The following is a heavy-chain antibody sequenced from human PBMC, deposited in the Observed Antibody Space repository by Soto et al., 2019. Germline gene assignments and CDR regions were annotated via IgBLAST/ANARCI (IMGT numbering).Heavy chain of an antibody. J-gene: IGHJ3*02. V-gene: IGHV1-24*01. D-gene: IGHD2-21*02. Sequence: ASVKDSCKVSGYTLTELSMHWVRQAPGKGLEWMGGFDPEDGETIYAQKFQGRVTMTEDTSTDTAYMELSSLRSEDAAVYYGAKEGGGGDLAFDIWGQGTMVTVSS. CDR2: FDPEDGET. CDR3: AKEGGGGDLAFDI. CDR1: GYTLTELS.